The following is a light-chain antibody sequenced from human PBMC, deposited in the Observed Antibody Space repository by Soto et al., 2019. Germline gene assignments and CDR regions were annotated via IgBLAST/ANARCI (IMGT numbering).Light chain of an antibody. CDR3: QQCNAFWT. J-gene: IGKJ1*01. CDR2: DVS. CDR1: QTISSW. Sequence: DIQMTQSPSTLSASVGDRVTITCRASQTISSWLSWYHQKPGKAPKLLIYDVSTLGSGVPARFSGSGSGTDFTLTINSLHPDDFATYYCQQCNAFWTFGQGTKVDIK. V-gene: IGKV1-5*01.